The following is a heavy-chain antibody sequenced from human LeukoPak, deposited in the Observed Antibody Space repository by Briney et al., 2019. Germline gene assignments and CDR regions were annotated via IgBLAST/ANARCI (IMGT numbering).Heavy chain of an antibody. CDR2: ISYDGSNK. CDR3: ASLDSSGHFDY. J-gene: IGHJ4*02. D-gene: IGHD3-22*01. CDR1: GFTFSSYG. V-gene: IGHV3-30*03. Sequence: GGSLRLSCAASGFTFSSYGMHWVRQAPGKGLEWVAVISYDGSNKYYADSVKGRFTISRDNSKNTLYLQMNSLRAEDTAVYYCASLDSSGHFDYWGQGTLVTVSS.